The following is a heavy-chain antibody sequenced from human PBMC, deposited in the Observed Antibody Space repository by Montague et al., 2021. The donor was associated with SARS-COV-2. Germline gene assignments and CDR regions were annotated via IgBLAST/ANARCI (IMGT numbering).Heavy chain of an antibody. D-gene: IGHD6-19*01. V-gene: IGHV4-39*07. CDR3: ARVLQWLVPFDY. Sequence: SETLSLTCTVSGDSISHSSYYWGWIRQPPGKGLEWIGSIYYSGSTYYNPSLKSRVTISVDTSKNQVSLKLNSVTAADTAVYYCARVLQWLVPFDYWGQGTLVTVSS. CDR2: IYYSGST. J-gene: IGHJ4*02. CDR1: GDSISHSSYY.